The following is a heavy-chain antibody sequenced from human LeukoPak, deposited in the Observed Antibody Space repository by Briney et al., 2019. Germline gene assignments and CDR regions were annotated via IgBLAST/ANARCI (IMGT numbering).Heavy chain of an antibody. J-gene: IGHJ6*03. D-gene: IGHD6-13*01. Sequence: SVKVSCKASGGDLSRYGISWVRLAPGQGLEWMGGIIPIFGTKNYAQRFQGRITITTDESTSAVYMELSSLRSEDTAVYYCARDRIPAAPSYSYFYMDVWGKGTTVTVSS. CDR2: IIPIFGTK. CDR3: ARDRIPAAPSYSYFYMDV. CDR1: GGDLSRYG. V-gene: IGHV1-69*05.